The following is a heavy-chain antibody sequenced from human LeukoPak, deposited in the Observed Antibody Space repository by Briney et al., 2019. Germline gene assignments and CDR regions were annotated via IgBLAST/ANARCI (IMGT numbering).Heavy chain of an antibody. Sequence: SETLSLTCTVSGGSISSGDYYWSWIRQPPGKGLEWIGYIHYSGSTYYNPSLKSRVTISVDTSKNQFSLKLSSVTAADTAVYYCARVPITMIVVGFDYWGQGTLVTVSS. J-gene: IGHJ4*02. CDR1: GGSISSGDYY. D-gene: IGHD3-22*01. CDR3: ARVPITMIVVGFDY. V-gene: IGHV4-30-4*01. CDR2: IHYSGST.